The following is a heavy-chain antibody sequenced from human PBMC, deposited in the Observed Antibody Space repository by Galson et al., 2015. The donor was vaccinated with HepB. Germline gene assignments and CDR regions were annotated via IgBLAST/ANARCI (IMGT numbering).Heavy chain of an antibody. J-gene: IGHJ1*01. CDR3: ATDLSSRYFLGVFHYFHQ. CDR2: FDPEDGEI. CDR1: GYTLIEVS. Sequence: SVKVSCKVSGYTLIEVSMHWVRQAPGRGLEWMGSFDPEDGEIIYAQKFQGRVTLTEDTSTDTAYMALSSLRSEDTAAYYCATDLSSRYFLGVFHYFHQWGPGTLVTVSS. D-gene: IGHD3-22*01. V-gene: IGHV1-24*01.